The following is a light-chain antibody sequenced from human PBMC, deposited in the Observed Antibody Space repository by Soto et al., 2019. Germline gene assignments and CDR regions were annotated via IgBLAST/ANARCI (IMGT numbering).Light chain of an antibody. CDR1: SSNIGAGYD. Sequence: QSVLTQPPSVSGAPGQNVTISCTGSSSNIGAGYDVHWYQQLPGAAPKLLIFGNINRPSGVPDRFSASKSDTSASLAITGLQAEDEADYYCHSYDSSLSGSVVFGGGTKVTVL. J-gene: IGLJ2*01. CDR3: HSYDSSLSGSVV. V-gene: IGLV1-40*01. CDR2: GNI.